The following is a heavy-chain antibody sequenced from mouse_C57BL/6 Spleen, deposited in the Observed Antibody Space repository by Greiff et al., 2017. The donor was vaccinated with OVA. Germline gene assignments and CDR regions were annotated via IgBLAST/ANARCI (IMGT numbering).Heavy chain of an antibody. CDR1: GFTFSDYG. J-gene: IGHJ4*01. D-gene: IGHD2-5*01. CDR2: ISSGSSTI. Sequence: DVHLVESGGGLVKPGGSLKLSCAASGFTFSDYGMHWVRQAPEKGLEWVAYISSGSSTIYYADTVKGRFTISRDNAKNTLFLQMTSLRSEDTAMYYCASSNYRYAMDYWGQGTSVTVSS. CDR3: ASSNYRYAMDY. V-gene: IGHV5-17*01.